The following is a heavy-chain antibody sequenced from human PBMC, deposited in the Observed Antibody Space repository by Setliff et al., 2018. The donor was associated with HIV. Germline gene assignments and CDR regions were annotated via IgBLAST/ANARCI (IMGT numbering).Heavy chain of an antibody. D-gene: IGHD3-22*01. CDR1: GGSFSGYY. Sequence: PSETLSLTCAVYGGSFSGYYCWSWIRQSPGERLEWIGDITHSGSAEYSPSFRSRVTISVYTSKNQFSLKLNSVTAADTAVYYCATFDYYDSSGFYYGGGHWGQGTLVTVSS. CDR3: ATFDYYDSSGFYYGGGH. V-gene: IGHV4-34*01. CDR2: ITHSGSA. J-gene: IGHJ4*02.